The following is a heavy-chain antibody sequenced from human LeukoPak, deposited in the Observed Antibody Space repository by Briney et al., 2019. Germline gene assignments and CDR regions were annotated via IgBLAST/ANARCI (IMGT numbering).Heavy chain of an antibody. V-gene: IGHV3-48*04. Sequence: HPGGSLRLSCAASGFTFSSYSMNWVRQAPRKGLEWVSYISSSSSTIYYADSVKGRFTISRDNAKNSLYLQMNSLRAEDTAVYYCARSQGDYPRAAFDYWGQGTLVTVSS. CDR2: ISSSSSTI. CDR3: ARSQGDYPRAAFDY. CDR1: GFTFSSYS. D-gene: IGHD4-17*01. J-gene: IGHJ4*02.